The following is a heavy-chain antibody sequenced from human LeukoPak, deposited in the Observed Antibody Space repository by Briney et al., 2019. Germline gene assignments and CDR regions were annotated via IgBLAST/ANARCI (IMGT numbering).Heavy chain of an antibody. CDR1: EFTFSSYG. CDR2: ISGSGGST. CDR3: ARDPNGDYIGSFDM. V-gene: IGHV3-23*01. J-gene: IGHJ3*02. D-gene: IGHD4-17*01. Sequence: GGSLRLSCAASEFTFSSYGMSWVRQAPGKGLEWVSSISGSGGSTQYADSVQGRFAISRDNSKNTLYLQMNSLRVEDTAMYFCARDPNGDYIGSFDMWGRGTMVSVSS.